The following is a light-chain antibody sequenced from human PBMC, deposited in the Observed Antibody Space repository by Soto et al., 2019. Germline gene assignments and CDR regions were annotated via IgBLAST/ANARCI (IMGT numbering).Light chain of an antibody. J-gene: IGLJ1*01. Sequence: QSALTQPASVSGSPGQSITISCTGTSSDVGGYNYVSWYRQHPGKAPKLMIYDVATRPSGVSNRFSGSKSGSTASLIISRLQTEDEADYYCVSFTSSTTYVFGSGTKVTVL. CDR2: DVA. V-gene: IGLV2-14*01. CDR3: VSFTSSTTYV. CDR1: SSDVGGYNY.